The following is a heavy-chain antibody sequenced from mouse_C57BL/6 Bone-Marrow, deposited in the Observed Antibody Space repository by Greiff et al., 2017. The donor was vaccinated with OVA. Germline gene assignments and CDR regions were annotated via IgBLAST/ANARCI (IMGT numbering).Heavy chain of an antibody. V-gene: IGHV5-9-1*02. CDR3: TREVYSNYDYYAMDY. CDR2: ISRGGDSI. CDR1: GFTFSSYA. Sequence: EVMLVESGEGLVKPGGSLKLSCAASGFTFSSYAMSWVRQTPEKRLEWVAYISRGGDSIYYADTVKGRFTIPRDNARNTLYLQMSSLKSEDTAMYYGTREVYSNYDYYAMDYWGQGTSVTVSS. D-gene: IGHD2-5*01. J-gene: IGHJ4*01.